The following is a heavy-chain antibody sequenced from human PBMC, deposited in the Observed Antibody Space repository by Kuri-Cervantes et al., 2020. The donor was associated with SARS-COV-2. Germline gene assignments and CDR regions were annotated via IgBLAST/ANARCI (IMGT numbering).Heavy chain of an antibody. CDR1: GFTFSSYA. CDR2: ISGSGGST. Sequence: LSLTCAASGFTFSSYAMSWVRQAPGKGLEWVSAISGSGGSTYYADSVKGRFTISRDNSKNTLYLQMNSLRAEDTAVYYCARGASREKAPVRAFDIWGQGTMVTVSS. J-gene: IGHJ3*02. CDR3: ARGASREKAPVRAFDI. D-gene: IGHD1-26*01. V-gene: IGHV3-23*01.